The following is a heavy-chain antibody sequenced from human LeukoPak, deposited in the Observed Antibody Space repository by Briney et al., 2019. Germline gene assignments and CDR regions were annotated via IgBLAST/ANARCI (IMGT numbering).Heavy chain of an antibody. CDR2: IYSGGST. D-gene: IGHD5-18*01. J-gene: IGHJ4*02. V-gene: IGHV3-66*01. CDR3: ARVDTAMEYYFDY. CDR1: GFTVSSNY. Sequence: GGSLRLSCAAPGFTVSSNYMSWVPQAPGKGLEWVSVIYSGGSTYYADSVKGRFTISRDNSKNTLYLQMNSLRAEDTAVYYCARVDTAMEYYFDYWGQGTLVTVSS.